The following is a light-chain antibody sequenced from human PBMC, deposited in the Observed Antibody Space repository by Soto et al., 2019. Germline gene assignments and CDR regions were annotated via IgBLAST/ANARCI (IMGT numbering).Light chain of an antibody. V-gene: IGKV1-5*03. CDR1: QSISSG. CDR2: EAS. Sequence: DIKMTQSPSTLSASVGDRVTITCRASQSISSGLAWYQQRPGKAPKLLLYEASSLETGVPSRFSGSGSGTEYTLTISSLQPDDFATYYCQQYNTFSRMFGQGTKVEIK. CDR3: QQYNTFSRM. J-gene: IGKJ1*01.